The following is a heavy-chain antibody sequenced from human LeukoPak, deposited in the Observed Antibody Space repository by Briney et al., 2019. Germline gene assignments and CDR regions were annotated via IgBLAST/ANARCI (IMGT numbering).Heavy chain of an antibody. CDR1: GGSISSGSYY. V-gene: IGHV4-61*01. Sequence: SETLSLTCTVSGGSISSGSYYWSWIRQPPGKGLEWIGYIYYSGSTNYNPSLKSRVTISVDTSKNQFSLKLSSVTAADTAVYYCARESSGLGAFDIWGQGTMVTVSS. D-gene: IGHD6-19*01. J-gene: IGHJ3*02. CDR3: ARESSGLGAFDI. CDR2: IYYSGST.